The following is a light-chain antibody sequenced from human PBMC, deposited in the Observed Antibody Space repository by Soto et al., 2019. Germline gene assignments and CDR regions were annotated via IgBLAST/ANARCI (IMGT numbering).Light chain of an antibody. CDR1: QSVSSID. J-gene: IGKJ5*01. CDR2: GAS. V-gene: IGKV3-20*01. Sequence: EIVLTQSPGTLSLSPGERATLSCRASQSVSSIDLAWYQQKPGQPPRPLIYGASSRATGIPDRFSGSGSGTDFTLTITRLESEDFAVYYCQQYGSSPVTFGQGTRLDIK. CDR3: QQYGSSPVT.